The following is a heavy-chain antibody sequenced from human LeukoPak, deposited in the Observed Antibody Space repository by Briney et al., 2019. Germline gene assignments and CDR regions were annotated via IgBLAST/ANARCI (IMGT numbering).Heavy chain of an antibody. V-gene: IGHV3-53*01. D-gene: IGHD6-6*01. Sequence: PGGSLRLSCAASGFTVSSNYMSWVRQAPGKGLEWVSVIYSGGSTYYADSVKGRFTISRDNSKNTLYLQMNSLRAEDTAAYYCARTIFSSSSLFDYWGQGTLVTVSS. J-gene: IGHJ4*02. CDR2: IYSGGST. CDR3: ARTIFSSSSLFDY. CDR1: GFTVSSNY.